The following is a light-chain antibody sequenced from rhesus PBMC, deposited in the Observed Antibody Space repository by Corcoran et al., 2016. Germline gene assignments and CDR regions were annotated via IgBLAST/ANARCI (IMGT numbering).Light chain of an antibody. Sequence: DIQMTQSPSALSASVGDRVTISCRASQNIYTNLAWYQQKPGKAPKVLIYATSSLQTGTPSRFSGSGSGTDFTLTISSLHPEDSATYSCQHYYDNPPTFGGGTKVEIK. CDR2: ATS. CDR1: QNIYTN. J-gene: IGKJ4*01. V-gene: IGKV1S12*01. CDR3: QHYYDNPPT.